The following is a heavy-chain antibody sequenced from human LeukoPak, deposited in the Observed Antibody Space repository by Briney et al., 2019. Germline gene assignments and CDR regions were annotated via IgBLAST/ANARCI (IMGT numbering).Heavy chain of an antibody. CDR2: ISYDGSNK. J-gene: IGHJ6*02. V-gene: IGHV3-30*03. CDR1: GFTFSSYS. D-gene: IGHD2-15*01. CDR3: ARPYCSGGSCYIGMDV. Sequence: GGSLRLSCAASGFTFSSYSMIWVRQAPGKGLEWVAVISYDGSNKYYADSVKGRFTISRDNSKNTLYLQMNSLRAEDTAVYYCARPYCSGGSCYIGMDVWGQGTTVTVSS.